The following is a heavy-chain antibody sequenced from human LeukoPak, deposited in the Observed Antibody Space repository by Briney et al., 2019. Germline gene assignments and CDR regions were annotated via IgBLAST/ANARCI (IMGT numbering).Heavy chain of an antibody. Sequence: ASVKVSCKVSGYTLTELSMHWVRQAPGKGLEWMGGFDPEDGETIYAQKFQGRVTMTEDTSTDTAYMELGSLRSEDTAVYYCATSQSYNWNFAVYYFDYWGQGTLVTVSS. D-gene: IGHD1-7*01. CDR1: GYTLTELS. CDR2: FDPEDGET. V-gene: IGHV1-24*01. J-gene: IGHJ4*02. CDR3: ATSQSYNWNFAVYYFDY.